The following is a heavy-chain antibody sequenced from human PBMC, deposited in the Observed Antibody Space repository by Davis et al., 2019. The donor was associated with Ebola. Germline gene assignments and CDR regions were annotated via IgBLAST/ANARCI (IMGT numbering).Heavy chain of an antibody. V-gene: IGHV1-18*04. CDR1: GYTFTDYY. CDR2: MSGFNNNT. CDR3: ARQWGITLGLDY. Sequence: ASVKVSCKASGYTFTDYYMHWVRQAPGQGLEWMGWMSGFNNNTHYAEQFQGRVTMTTDTSTSTAYMELRSLRSDDTAVYYCARQWGITLGLDYWGQGTLVTVSS. D-gene: IGHD3-10*01. J-gene: IGHJ4*02.